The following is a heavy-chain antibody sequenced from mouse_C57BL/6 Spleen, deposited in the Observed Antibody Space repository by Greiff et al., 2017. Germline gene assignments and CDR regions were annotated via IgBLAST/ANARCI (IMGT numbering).Heavy chain of an antibody. Sequence: QVQLQQPGAELVRPGSSVKLSCKASGYTFTSYWMHWVKQRPIQGLEWIGNIDPSDSETHYNQKFKDKATLTVDKSSSTANMQLSSLTSEDSAVYYCARGEYPGYFDYWGQGTTLTVSS. CDR1: GYTFTSYW. CDR3: ARGEYPGYFDY. CDR2: IDPSDSET. D-gene: IGHD5-1*01. J-gene: IGHJ2*01. V-gene: IGHV1-52*01.